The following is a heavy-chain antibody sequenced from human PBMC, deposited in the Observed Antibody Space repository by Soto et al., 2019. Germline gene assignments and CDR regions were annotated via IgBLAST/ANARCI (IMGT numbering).Heavy chain of an antibody. CDR1: GVTFSNFI. CDR2: IIPIYGTA. CDR3: EKVRYSRQMGYYYGMDV. V-gene: IGHV1-69*01. D-gene: IGHD6-13*01. J-gene: IGHJ6*02. Sequence: QVQPEQSGGEVKKPGSSVKVSCKASGVTFSNFIMTWVRQAPGLGLEWVGGIIPIYGTANDAQKFQGRVTITAEEYTSTSYIEVSNQRSEDTAVYYCEKVRYSRQMGYYYGMDVWGQGTAVTVSS.